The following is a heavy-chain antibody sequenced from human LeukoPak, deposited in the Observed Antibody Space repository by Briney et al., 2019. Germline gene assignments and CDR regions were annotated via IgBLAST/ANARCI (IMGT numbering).Heavy chain of an antibody. CDR2: INTGNGNT. D-gene: IGHD1-26*01. Sequence: ASVKVSCKASGYTFTTYAIHWVRQAPGQRLEWMGWINTGNGNTKYSQKFQGRVTITRDTSASTAYMALSSLRFEDTAIYYCARVCRERSYFDYWGQGTLVTVSS. J-gene: IGHJ4*02. V-gene: IGHV1-3*04. CDR3: ARVCRERSYFDY. CDR1: GYTFTTYA.